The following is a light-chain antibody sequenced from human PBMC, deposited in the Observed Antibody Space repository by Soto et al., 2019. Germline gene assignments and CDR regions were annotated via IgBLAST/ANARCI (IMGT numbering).Light chain of an antibody. V-gene: IGLV7-46*01. J-gene: IGLJ3*02. Sequence: QAVVTQEPSLTVSPGGTVTLTCGSSTGAVTSGHYPYWFQQKPGQAPRTLVYNTSDKHSWAPARFSGSLLGGKAALTLSGAQPKDEAEYYCLLSYSGARVFGGGTKLTVL. CDR3: LLSYSGARV. CDR1: TGAVTSGHY. CDR2: NTS.